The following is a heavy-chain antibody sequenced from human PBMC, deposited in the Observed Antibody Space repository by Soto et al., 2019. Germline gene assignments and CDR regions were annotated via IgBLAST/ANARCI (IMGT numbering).Heavy chain of an antibody. J-gene: IGHJ6*03. D-gene: IGHD6-6*01. Sequence: PGGSLRLSCAASGLTFSSYAMSWVRQAPGKGLEWVSAISGSGGSTYYADSVKGRFTISRDNSKNTLYLQMNSLRAEDTAVYYCAKRWDSSSSHYYYMDVWGKGTTVTVSS. CDR3: AKRWDSSSSHYYYMDV. V-gene: IGHV3-23*01. CDR2: ISGSGGST. CDR1: GLTFSSYA.